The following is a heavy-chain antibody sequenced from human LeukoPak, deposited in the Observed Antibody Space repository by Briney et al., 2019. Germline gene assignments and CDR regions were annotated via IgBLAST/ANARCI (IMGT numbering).Heavy chain of an antibody. Sequence: ASVNVSCKASGYTFTSYYMHWVRQAPGQGLEWVGIINPSGGSTSYAQKFQGRVTMTRDTSTSTVYMELSSLRSDDTAVYYCARDYRDFWSGFDAFDIWGQGTMVTVFS. CDR3: ARDYRDFWSGFDAFDI. D-gene: IGHD3-3*01. J-gene: IGHJ3*02. CDR1: GYTFTSYY. CDR2: INPSGGST. V-gene: IGHV1-46*01.